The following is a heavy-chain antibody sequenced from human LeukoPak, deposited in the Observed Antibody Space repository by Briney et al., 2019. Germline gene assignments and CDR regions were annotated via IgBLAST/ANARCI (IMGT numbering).Heavy chain of an antibody. CDR1: GFTLSNYV. D-gene: IGHD6-13*01. CDR3: AKDGAPYSSSWDHPYYFDY. J-gene: IGHJ4*02. V-gene: IGHV3-23*01. Sequence: GGSLRLSCAASGFTLSNYVMRWVRQAPGKGLEWVASITNSGGSYADSVKGRFTISRDNSKNTLYLQMNSLRAEDTAVYYCAKDGAPYSSSWDHPYYFDYWGQGTLVTVSS. CDR2: ITNSGGS.